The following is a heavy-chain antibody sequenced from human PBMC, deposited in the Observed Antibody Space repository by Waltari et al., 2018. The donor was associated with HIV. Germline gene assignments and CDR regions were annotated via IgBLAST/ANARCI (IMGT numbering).Heavy chain of an antibody. D-gene: IGHD2-2*01. Sequence: DVRLEESGGNLVQPGGSLRLSCAASGFNFRSYWMHWIRHAPGKGLVWVSHMNIDGTETSYLDSVKGRFTISRDNTKNTVYLQMNGLRVDDTAIYYCTRDLSTYGHEFDYWGQGTRVTVAS. J-gene: IGHJ4*02. CDR2: MNIDGTET. CDR3: TRDLSTYGHEFDY. CDR1: GFNFRSYW. V-gene: IGHV3-74*01.